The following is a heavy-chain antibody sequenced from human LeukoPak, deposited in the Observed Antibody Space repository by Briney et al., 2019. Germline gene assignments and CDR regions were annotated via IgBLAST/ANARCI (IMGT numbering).Heavy chain of an antibody. CDR1: GGSISSSSYY. J-gene: IGHJ4*02. V-gene: IGHV4-39*07. CDR3: ARSPIGYSGYDYYFDY. CDR2: IYYSGST. D-gene: IGHD5-12*01. Sequence: SETLSLTCTVSGGSISSSSYYWGWIRQPPGKGLEWIGSIYYSGSTYYNPSLKSRVTISVDTSKNQFSLKLSSVTAADTAVYYCARSPIGYSGYDYYFDYWGQGTLVTVSS.